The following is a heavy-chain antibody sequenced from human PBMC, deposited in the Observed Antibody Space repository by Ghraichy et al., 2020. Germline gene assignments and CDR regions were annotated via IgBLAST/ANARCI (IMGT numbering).Heavy chain of an antibody. Sequence: GSLRLSCAASGFTFSNYEMNWVRQAPGKGLEWVSYISSSGANTHYADSVRGRFTISRDNAKNSLSLQMNSLRVEDTALYYCVTYYDILTGYPTLDYWGQGALVTVSS. D-gene: IGHD3-9*01. V-gene: IGHV3-48*03. CDR1: GFTFSNYE. J-gene: IGHJ4*02. CDR2: ISSSGANT. CDR3: VTYYDILTGYPTLDY.